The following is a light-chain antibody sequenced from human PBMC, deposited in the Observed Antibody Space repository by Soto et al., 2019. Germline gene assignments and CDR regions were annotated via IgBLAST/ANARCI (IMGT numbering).Light chain of an antibody. CDR3: QQYNIWRLIT. J-gene: IGKJ5*01. CDR2: DIS. CDR1: QSVGSS. Sequence: EIVLTQSPGTLSLSPGERATLSCRASQSVGSSLAWYQHKPGQTPRLIIYDISTRAAGVPARFSGSGYGTDFTLTISSLQSEDFAVYYCQQYNIWRLITFGQGTRLEIK. V-gene: IGKV3-15*01.